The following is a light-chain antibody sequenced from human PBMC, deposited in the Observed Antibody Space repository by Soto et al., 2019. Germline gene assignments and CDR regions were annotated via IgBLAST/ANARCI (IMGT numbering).Light chain of an antibody. Sequence: EIVMTQSTATLSVSPGERATLSGRASQSVSSNLAWYQQKPGQAPRLLIYGASTRATGIPARFSGSGSGTEFTLTISSLQSEDFAVYYCQQYNNWPPYTFGQGTKLEIK. CDR3: QQYNNWPPYT. CDR1: QSVSSN. J-gene: IGKJ2*01. CDR2: GAS. V-gene: IGKV3-15*01.